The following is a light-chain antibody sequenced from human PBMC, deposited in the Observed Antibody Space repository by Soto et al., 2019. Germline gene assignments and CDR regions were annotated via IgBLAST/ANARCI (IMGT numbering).Light chain of an antibody. J-gene: IGLJ3*02. CDR3: SAWEDSLNGPV. Sequence: QSVLTQPPSASGTHGQRVTISCSGGTSNIGSNSVHWYQQLPGTAPQLLIHSDTQRPSGVPDRFSGSKSGTSASLAISGLQSEDEANYFCSAWEDSLNGPVFGGGTKVTVL. V-gene: IGLV1-44*01. CDR2: SDT. CDR1: TSNIGSNS.